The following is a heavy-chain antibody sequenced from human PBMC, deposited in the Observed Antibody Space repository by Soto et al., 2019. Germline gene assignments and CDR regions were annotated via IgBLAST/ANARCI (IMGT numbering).Heavy chain of an antibody. Sequence: QVQLVQSGAEVKKPGSSVKVSCKASGGTFSSYAINWVRQAPGHGLEWMGGIIPLFGTAKYAQKFQGRVTITADESTSTAHMELRSLRSEDTAVYYCARDYGHDCSGGNCYFYFWGQGTLVTVSS. CDR1: GGTFSSYA. D-gene: IGHD2-15*01. CDR3: ARDYGHDCSGGNCYFYF. J-gene: IGHJ4*02. CDR2: IIPLFGTA. V-gene: IGHV1-69*01.